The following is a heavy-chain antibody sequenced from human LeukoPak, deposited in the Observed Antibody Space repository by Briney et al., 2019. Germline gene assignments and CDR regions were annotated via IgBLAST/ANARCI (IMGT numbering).Heavy chain of an antibody. D-gene: IGHD1-1*01. CDR2: IYYSGTT. Sequence: SETLSLTCTVSGGSIINRSYYWDWIRQPPGKGLEWIGSIYYSGTTYYNPSLKSRVTISVDASKNQFSLKLSSVPAADTAVYYCVARNGDYSYMDVWGKGTTVTVSS. CDR1: GGSIINRSYY. V-gene: IGHV4-39*01. CDR3: VARNGDYSYMDV. J-gene: IGHJ6*03.